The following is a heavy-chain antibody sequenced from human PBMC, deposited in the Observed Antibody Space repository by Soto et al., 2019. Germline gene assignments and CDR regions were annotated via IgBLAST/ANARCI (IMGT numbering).Heavy chain of an antibody. CDR2: IYPGDSDT. D-gene: IGHD2-2*02. CDR3: ARPRDIVVVPAAIHDAFDI. CDR1: GYSFTSYW. V-gene: IGHV5-51*01. J-gene: IGHJ3*02. Sequence: GESLKISCKGSGYSFTSYWIGWVRQMPGKGLEWMGIIYPGDSDTRYSPSFQGQVTISADKSISTAYLQWSSLKASDTAMYYCARPRDIVVVPAAIHDAFDIWGQGTMVTVSS.